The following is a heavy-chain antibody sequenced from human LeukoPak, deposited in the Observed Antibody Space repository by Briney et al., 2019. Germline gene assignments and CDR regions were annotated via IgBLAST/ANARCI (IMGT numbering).Heavy chain of an antibody. CDR1: GDSISSSPYY. Sequence: PSEPLSLTCTVSGDSISSSPYYWGWIRQPPGKGLEWIGSIYQSGSTYYNPSLKSRVTTSVDTSKNQFSLKLSSVTAADTAVYYCARLPLSIGERKEDAFDIWGQGTMVTVSS. V-gene: IGHV4-39*01. CDR3: ARLPLSIGERKEDAFDI. D-gene: IGHD5/OR15-5a*01. CDR2: IYQSGST. J-gene: IGHJ3*02.